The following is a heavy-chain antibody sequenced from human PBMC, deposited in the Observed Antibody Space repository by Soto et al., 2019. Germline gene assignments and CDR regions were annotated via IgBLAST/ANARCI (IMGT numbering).Heavy chain of an antibody. Sequence: PSETLSLTCTVSGGSISSTAYYWGWIRQAPEKGLEWIGNIYYSGNSYYNPALMSRATISLDMSENQFSLKLSSVTAADTAVYYCATPGDSSGYQHFHHWGEGSLVTVSS. J-gene: IGHJ4*02. CDR3: ATPGDSSGYQHFHH. D-gene: IGHD3-22*01. CDR1: GGSISSTAYY. CDR2: IYYSGNS. V-gene: IGHV4-39*01.